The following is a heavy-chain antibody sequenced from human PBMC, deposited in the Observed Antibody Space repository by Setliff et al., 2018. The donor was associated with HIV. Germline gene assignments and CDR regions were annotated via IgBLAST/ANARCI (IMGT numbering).Heavy chain of an antibody. CDR2: IHSSGST. J-gene: IGHJ4*02. V-gene: IGHV4-4*09. CDR3: ATLDHSSFPSFDS. Sequence: SETLSLTCSVSGGSISNFYWSWIRQPPGKGLEWVGHIHSSGSTIYNPSLKSRITISLDTSKEQFSLELSSATAADTAVYYCATLDHSSFPSFDSWGQGTLVTVSS. D-gene: IGHD5-18*01. CDR1: GGSISNFY.